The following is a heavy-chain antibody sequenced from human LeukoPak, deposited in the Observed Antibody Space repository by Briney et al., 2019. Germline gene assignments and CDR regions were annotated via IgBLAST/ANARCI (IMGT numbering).Heavy chain of an antibody. J-gene: IGHJ4*02. V-gene: IGHV3-23*01. Sequence: GGTLRLSCAASGFPFSSYAMSWVRQAPGKGLEGVSSISGRSAGTYYADSVKGRFTISRDNSKSTLYLQMNSLRAEDTAVYYCAKSFVMDYPYYFDYWGQGTLVTVSS. D-gene: IGHD3/OR15-3a*01. CDR1: GFPFSSYA. CDR3: AKSFVMDYPYYFDY. CDR2: ISGRSAGT.